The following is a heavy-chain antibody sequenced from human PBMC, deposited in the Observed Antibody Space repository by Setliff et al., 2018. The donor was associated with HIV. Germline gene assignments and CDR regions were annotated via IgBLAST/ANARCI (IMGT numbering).Heavy chain of an antibody. V-gene: IGHV3-7*03. CDR1: GFTFSDYW. J-gene: IGHJ4*02. CDR2: INQDGSEK. Sequence: LRLSCAASGFTFSDYWMSWVRQAPGKGLEWVANINQDGSEKYYVDSVKGRFTISRDNAKKSLYVQMNSLRAEETAVYYCARSGSYHGWNYWGQGTLVTVSS. CDR3: ARSGSYHGWNY. D-gene: IGHD1-26*01.